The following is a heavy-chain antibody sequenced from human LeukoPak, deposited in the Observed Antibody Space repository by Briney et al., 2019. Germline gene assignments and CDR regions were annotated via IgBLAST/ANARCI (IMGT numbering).Heavy chain of an antibody. Sequence: GGSLRLSCAASGFTFSSYVMHWVRQAPGKGLEWVAIISYDGSNEYYADSVKGRFTISRDNSKNTLYLQMNSLRAEDTAVYYCASPNYDSSGYYLDYWGQGTLVTASS. CDR3: ASPNYDSSGYYLDY. V-gene: IGHV3-30*14. J-gene: IGHJ4*02. CDR2: ISYDGSNE. CDR1: GFTFSSYV. D-gene: IGHD3-22*01.